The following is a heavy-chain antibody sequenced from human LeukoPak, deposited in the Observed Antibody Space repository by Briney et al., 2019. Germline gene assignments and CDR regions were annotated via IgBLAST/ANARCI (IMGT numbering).Heavy chain of an antibody. CDR1: GFTFSSYW. CDR2: IKQDGSEK. V-gene: IGHV3-7*04. CDR3: ARAGYCSGGSCMGGYMDV. D-gene: IGHD2-15*01. J-gene: IGHJ6*03. Sequence: GGSLRLSCAASGFTFSSYWMSWVRQAPGKGLEWVANIKQDGSEKYYVDSVKGRFTISRDNAENSLYLQMNSLRAEDTAVYYCARAGYCSGGSCMGGYMDVWGKGTTVTVSS.